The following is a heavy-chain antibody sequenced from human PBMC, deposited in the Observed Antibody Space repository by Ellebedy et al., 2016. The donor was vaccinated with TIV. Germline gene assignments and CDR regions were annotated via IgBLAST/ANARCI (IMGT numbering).Heavy chain of an antibody. Sequence: GGPLRLSXSAPGLSFSDYSMLWVRQAPGKGLEYVSAIRSSGGTTYYADSVKGRFTISRDNSKNTLYLQMSSLRAEDTAVYYCVKDSYVTDVWGQGTTVTVSS. CDR2: IRSSGGTT. CDR3: VKDSYVTDV. J-gene: IGHJ6*02. CDR1: GLSFSDYS. V-gene: IGHV3-64D*06.